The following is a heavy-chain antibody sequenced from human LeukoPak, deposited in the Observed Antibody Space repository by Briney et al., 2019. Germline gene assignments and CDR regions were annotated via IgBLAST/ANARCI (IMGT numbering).Heavy chain of an antibody. J-gene: IGHJ4*02. V-gene: IGHV3-7*01. D-gene: IGHD3-16*01. Sequence: GGSLRLSCAASGFTFNNYWMSWVRQAPGKGLEWVANIKEDGSEKNYVDSVKGRFTISRDNAKNSLYLQMNSLRAEDTAVYYCTRASWGGDYWGQGTLVTVSS. CDR2: IKEDGSEK. CDR1: GFTFNNYW. CDR3: TRASWGGDY.